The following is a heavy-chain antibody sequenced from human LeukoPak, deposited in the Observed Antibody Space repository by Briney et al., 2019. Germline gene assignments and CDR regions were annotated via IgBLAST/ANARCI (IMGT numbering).Heavy chain of an antibody. CDR1: GGSISSYY. CDR2: IYYSGST. V-gene: IGHV4-59*01. CDR3: ARTAAAMVKADNWFDP. Sequence: SETLSLTCTVSGGSISSYYWSWIRQPPGKGLEWIGYIYYSGSTNYNPSLKSRVTISVDTSKNQFSLKLSSVTAADTAVYYCARTAAAMVKADNWFDPWGQGTLVTVSS. J-gene: IGHJ5*02. D-gene: IGHD5-18*01.